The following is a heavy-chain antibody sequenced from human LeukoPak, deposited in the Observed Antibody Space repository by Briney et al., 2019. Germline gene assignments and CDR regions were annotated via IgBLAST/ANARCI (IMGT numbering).Heavy chain of an antibody. D-gene: IGHD6-19*01. Sequence: GGSLRLSCAASGFIFNYHAMTWVRQAPGEGLEWVSAIGGDGRGRDYADSVKGRFTISRDNSNNILYLDMDSLRVEDTALYYCARRVGGTPDYWGLGTLVTVSS. CDR3: ARRVGGTPDY. CDR2: IGGDGRGR. V-gene: IGHV3-23*01. CDR1: GFIFNYHA. J-gene: IGHJ4*02.